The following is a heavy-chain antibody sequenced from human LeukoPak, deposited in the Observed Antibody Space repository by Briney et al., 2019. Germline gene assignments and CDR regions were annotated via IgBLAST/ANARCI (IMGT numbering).Heavy chain of an antibody. CDR3: AKGSRWDCSSTTCYPYNWFDP. CDR2: IWYDGSNK. J-gene: IGHJ5*02. Sequence: GGSLRLSCAASGFTFSSYGMHWVRQAPGKGLEWVAVIWYDGSNKYYADSVKGRFTISRDNSKNTLYLQMNSLRAEDTAVYYCAKGSRWDCSSTTCYPYNWFDPWGQGTLVTVSS. V-gene: IGHV3-33*06. D-gene: IGHD2-2*01. CDR1: GFTFSSYG.